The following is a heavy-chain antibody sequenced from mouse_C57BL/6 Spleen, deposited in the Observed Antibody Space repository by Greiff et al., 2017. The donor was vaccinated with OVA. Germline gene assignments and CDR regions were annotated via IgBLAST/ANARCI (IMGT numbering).Heavy chain of an antibody. Sequence: QVQLKQSGPELVKPGASVKISCKASGYAFSSSWMNWVKQRPGKGLEWIGRIYPGVGDTNYNGKFKGKATLTADKSASTAYMQLSSLTSEDSAVYCCARERTIWYFDVGGTGTTVTVSS. CDR1: GYAFSSSW. V-gene: IGHV1-82*01. CDR2: IYPGVGDT. J-gene: IGHJ1*03. CDR3: ARERTIWYFDV.